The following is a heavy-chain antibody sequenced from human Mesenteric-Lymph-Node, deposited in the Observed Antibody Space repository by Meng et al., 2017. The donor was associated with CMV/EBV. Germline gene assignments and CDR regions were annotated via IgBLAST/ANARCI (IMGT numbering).Heavy chain of an antibody. Sequence: SVSGYYWSWIRQPPGKGLEWIGEIDHSGRTNYNPSLKSRVTISVDTSKNQFSLKLSSVTAADTAVYYCARIHSQGSSSWYKLYYFDYWGQGTLVTVSS. D-gene: IGHD6-13*01. J-gene: IGHJ4*02. V-gene: IGHV4-34*01. CDR1: SVSGYY. CDR3: ARIHSQGSSSWYKLYYFDY. CDR2: IDHSGRT.